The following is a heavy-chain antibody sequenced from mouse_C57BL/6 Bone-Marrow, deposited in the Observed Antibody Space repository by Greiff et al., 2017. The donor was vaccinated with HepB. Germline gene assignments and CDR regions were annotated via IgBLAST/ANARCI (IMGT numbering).Heavy chain of an antibody. CDR1: GFTFSDYG. Sequence: EVKVVESGGGLVQPGGSLKLSCAASGFTFSDYGMAWVRQAPRKGPEWVAFISNLAYSIYYADTVTGRFTISRENAKNTLYLEMSSLRSEDTAMYYCARHRLAGYAMDYWGQGTSVTVSS. CDR2: ISNLAYSI. V-gene: IGHV5-15*01. CDR3: ARHRLAGYAMDY. J-gene: IGHJ4*01.